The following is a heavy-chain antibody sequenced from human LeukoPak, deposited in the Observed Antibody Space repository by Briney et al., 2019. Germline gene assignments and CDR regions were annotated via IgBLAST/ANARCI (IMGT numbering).Heavy chain of an antibody. J-gene: IGHJ4*02. Sequence: GGSLRLSCAASGFTFSSYSMNWVRQAPGKGLEWVSSISSSSSYIYYADSVKGRFTISRDNAKNSLYLQMNSLRAEDTAVYYCARDVSGSYPGTFDYWGQGTLVTVSS. CDR3: ARDVSGSYPGTFDY. CDR1: GFTFSSYS. CDR2: ISSSSSYI. V-gene: IGHV3-21*01. D-gene: IGHD1-26*01.